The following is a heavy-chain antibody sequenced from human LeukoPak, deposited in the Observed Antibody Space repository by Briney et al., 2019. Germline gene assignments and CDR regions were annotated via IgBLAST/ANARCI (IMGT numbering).Heavy chain of an antibody. CDR1: GYTFTSYG. Sequence: ASVKVSCKASGYTFTSYGISWVRQAPGQGLEWMGWISAYNGNTNYAQKLQGRCSMSTESSTSTDYMEVRSMRSDDTAVYYCASADYYYGSGSRANFDYWGQGTLVSVSS. CDR3: ASADYYYGSGSRANFDY. V-gene: IGHV1-18*01. D-gene: IGHD3-10*01. CDR2: ISAYNGNT. J-gene: IGHJ4*02.